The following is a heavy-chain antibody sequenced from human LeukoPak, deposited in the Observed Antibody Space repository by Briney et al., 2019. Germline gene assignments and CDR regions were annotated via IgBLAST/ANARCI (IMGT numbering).Heavy chain of an antibody. Sequence: SETLSLTCTVSGGSISSSSYYWGWIRQPPGKGLEWIGSIYYSGSTYYNPSLKSRVTISVDTSKNQFSLKLSSVTAADTAVYYCAREGLIAAADPFDYWGQGTLVTVSS. D-gene: IGHD6-13*01. CDR3: AREGLIAAADPFDY. CDR1: GGSISSSSYY. J-gene: IGHJ4*02. CDR2: IYYSGST. V-gene: IGHV4-39*07.